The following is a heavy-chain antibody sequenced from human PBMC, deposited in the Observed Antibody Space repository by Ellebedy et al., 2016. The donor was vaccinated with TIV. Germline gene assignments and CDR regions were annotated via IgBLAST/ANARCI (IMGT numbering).Heavy chain of an antibody. Sequence: MPSETLSLTCAVYGGSFSGYCWSWIRPPPGKGLEWIGEINHSGSTNYNPSLKSRVTISVDTSKNQFSLKLSSVTAADTAVYYCASTDHLESYYFDYWGQGTLVTVPS. V-gene: IGHV4-34*01. D-gene: IGHD3-3*01. CDR1: GGSFSGYC. J-gene: IGHJ4*02. CDR2: INHSGST. CDR3: ASTDHLESYYFDY.